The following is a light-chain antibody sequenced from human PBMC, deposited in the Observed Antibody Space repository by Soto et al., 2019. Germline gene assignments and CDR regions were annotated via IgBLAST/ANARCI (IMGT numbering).Light chain of an antibody. Sequence: QSALTQPASVSGSPGQSITISCTGTSSDVGGYNYVSWYQQHPGKAPKLMIYDVSNRPSGVSNRFSGSKSGNTASLTISGLQAEDEPDYYCSSYTSSSTLEGVFGTGTKLTVL. CDR2: DVS. CDR1: SSDVGGYNY. V-gene: IGLV2-14*01. CDR3: SSYTSSSTLEGV. J-gene: IGLJ1*01.